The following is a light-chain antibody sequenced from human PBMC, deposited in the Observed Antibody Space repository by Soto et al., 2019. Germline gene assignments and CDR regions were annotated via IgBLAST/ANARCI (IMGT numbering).Light chain of an antibody. Sequence: DVQMTQSPSSLSASVGDRVTITCRASQDINSWLAWYQQKPGKAPKSLIYVASSLQTGVPLRFSGSGAGTVFTLTISSLQPEDSATYYCQQYNSYPLTCGGGTKVEIK. CDR2: VAS. V-gene: IGKV1D-16*01. CDR3: QQYNSYPLT. CDR1: QDINSW. J-gene: IGKJ4*01.